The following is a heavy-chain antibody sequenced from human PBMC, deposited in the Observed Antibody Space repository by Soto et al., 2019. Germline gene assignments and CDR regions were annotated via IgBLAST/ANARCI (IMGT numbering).Heavy chain of an antibody. J-gene: IGHJ6*02. Sequence: EVHLVESGGGLVKPGGSLRLSCAVSGFPLSSCTMNWVRQAPGKGLEWVSSISPSTSHIYYADSVKGRFTISRDNAKNSLFLQMNSLRAEDTAVYYCSGCSGGACHQNYGMDVWGQGTTVTVSS. CDR2: ISPSTSHI. V-gene: IGHV3-21*01. CDR1: GFPLSSCT. CDR3: SGCSGGACHQNYGMDV. D-gene: IGHD2-15*01.